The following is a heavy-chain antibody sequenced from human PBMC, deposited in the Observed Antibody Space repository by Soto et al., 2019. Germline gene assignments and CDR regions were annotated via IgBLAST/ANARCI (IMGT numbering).Heavy chain of an antibody. J-gene: IGHJ6*03. CDR1: GFSYNDYS. D-gene: IGHD2-15*01. Sequence: GGSLRLSCVASGFSYNDYSMTWMRQAPGGVLDFFAFISNTAITDYYADSVKGRFTISTDNARNSVYLQMDSLRAEDAAVYYCARDLLQIIYPKHYYYNSDVWGTGTTDTSP. CDR3: ARDLLQIIYPKHYYYNSDV. CDR2: ISNTAITD. V-gene: IGHV3-11*01.